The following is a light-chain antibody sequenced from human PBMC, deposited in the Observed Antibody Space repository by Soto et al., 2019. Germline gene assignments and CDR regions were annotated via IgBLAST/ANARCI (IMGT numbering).Light chain of an antibody. V-gene: IGKV3-15*01. CDR3: QHYANWPLT. J-gene: IGKJ4*01. CDR2: GAS. CDR1: QSVTSN. Sequence: ELAMTQSPATLSVSPGERATLSCRASQSVTSNLAWYQQKPGQAPRLLIYGASTRATGIPARFSGSGSGTEFTLTISSLQSEDFAVYYCQHYANWPLTFGGGTKVESK.